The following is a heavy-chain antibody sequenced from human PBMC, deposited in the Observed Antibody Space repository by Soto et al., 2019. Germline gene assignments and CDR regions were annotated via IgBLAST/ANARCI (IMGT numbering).Heavy chain of an antibody. J-gene: IGHJ3*02. V-gene: IGHV1-18*01. Sequence: ASVKVSCKASGYTFTSYGIRWVRQAPGQGLEWMGWISAYNGNTNYAQKLQGRVTMTTDTSTSTAYMELRSLRSDDTAVYYCTREGAVAGTGAFDSWGQGTMVTVSS. CDR1: GYTFTSYG. D-gene: IGHD6-19*01. CDR2: ISAYNGNT. CDR3: TREGAVAGTGAFDS.